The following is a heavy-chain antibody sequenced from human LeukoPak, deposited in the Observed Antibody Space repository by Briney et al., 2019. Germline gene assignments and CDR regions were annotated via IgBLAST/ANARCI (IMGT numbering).Heavy chain of an antibody. CDR3: AKTPYYDIFTGYYRACFDY. CDR2: ISGSGGST. Sequence: GGSLRLSCAASGFTFSSYALSWVRQAPGKGLEWVSAISGSGGSTYYADSVKGRFTISRDNSKNTLYLQMNSLRAEDTAVYYCAKTPYYDIFTGYYRACFDYWGQGTLVTVSS. J-gene: IGHJ4*02. CDR1: GFTFSSYA. V-gene: IGHV3-23*01. D-gene: IGHD3-9*01.